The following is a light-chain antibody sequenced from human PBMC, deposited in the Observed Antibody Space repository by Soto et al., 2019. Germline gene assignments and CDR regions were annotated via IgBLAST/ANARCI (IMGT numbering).Light chain of an antibody. V-gene: IGLV2-8*01. J-gene: IGLJ1*01. Sequence: QSALTQPPSASGSPGQSVTISCTGTKNDIGVYDFVSWYQHHPGKAPRLIIYEVVQRPSGVPDRFSGSKSGNTASLTVSGLQAADEADYYCCSYVGGYSYVFGIGTKVTAL. CDR1: KNDIGVYDF. CDR3: CSYVGGYSYV. CDR2: EVV.